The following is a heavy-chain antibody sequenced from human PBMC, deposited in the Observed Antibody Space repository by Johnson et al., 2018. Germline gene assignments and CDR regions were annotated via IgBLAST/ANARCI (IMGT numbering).Heavy chain of an antibody. J-gene: IGHJ6*03. Sequence: QVQLVESGGGVVQPGRSLRLSCAASGFTFSSYGMHWVRQAPGKGLEWVAVISYDGSNKYYADSVKGRLTISRDNSKNTLYLHMNSRRAEATAVYFCARDPYFDTGYYYYYMDVWGKGTTVTVSS. CDR3: ARDPYFDTGYYYYYMDV. CDR2: ISYDGSNK. D-gene: IGHD3-22*01. CDR1: GFTFSSYG. V-gene: IGHV3-30*03.